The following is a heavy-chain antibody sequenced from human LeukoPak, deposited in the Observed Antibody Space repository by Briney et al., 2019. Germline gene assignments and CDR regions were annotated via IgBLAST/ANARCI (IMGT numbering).Heavy chain of an antibody. CDR2: IIPILGIA. J-gene: IGHJ5*02. D-gene: IGHD3-22*01. CDR3: ARGTRDYYDSSGYYSS. Sequence: SVKVSCKASGGTFSSYATSWVRQAPGQGLEWMGRIIPILGIANYAQKFQGRVTITADKSTSTAYMELSSLRSEDTAVYYCARGTRDYYDSSGYYSSWGQGTLVTVSS. CDR1: GGTFSSYA. V-gene: IGHV1-69*04.